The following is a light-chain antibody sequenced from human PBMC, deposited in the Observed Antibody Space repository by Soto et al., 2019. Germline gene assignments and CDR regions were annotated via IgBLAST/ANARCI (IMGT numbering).Light chain of an antibody. J-gene: IGKJ1*01. V-gene: IGKV1-5*01. CDR1: QSISSW. Sequence: DLQITPSPSTPSASVGYRVPITCRASQSISSWLAWYQQKPGKAPKLLIYDASSLESGVPSRFSGSGSGTEFTLTISRLQPDDFATYYCQQYNSYWTWKCGQGNTGDIK. CDR2: DAS. CDR3: QQYNSYWTWK.